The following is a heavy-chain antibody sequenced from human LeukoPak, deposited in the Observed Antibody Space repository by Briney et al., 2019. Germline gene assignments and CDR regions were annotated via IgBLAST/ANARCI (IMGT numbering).Heavy chain of an antibody. D-gene: IGHD6-13*01. Sequence: GGSLRLSCAASGGTFSSYAISWVRQAPGQGLEWMGGIIPIFGTANYAQKFQGRVTITADESTSTAYMELSSLRSEDTAVYYCAFQKEGYSSSKNYWGQGTLVTVSS. CDR1: GGTFSSYA. CDR2: IIPIFGTA. J-gene: IGHJ4*02. CDR3: AFQKEGYSSSKNY. V-gene: IGHV1-69*01.